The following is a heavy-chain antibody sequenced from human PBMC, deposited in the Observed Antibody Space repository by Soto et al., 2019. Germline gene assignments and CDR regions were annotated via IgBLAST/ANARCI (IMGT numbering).Heavy chain of an antibody. D-gene: IGHD2-21*01. CDR1: GFTFSNSA. CDR3: AKVRVGIDVDFDY. Sequence: GGSLRLSCAASGFTFSNSAMTWVRQAPAKGLEWVSTIRDSDSRGSTFYADSVKGRFTISRDDSKNTLYLQMSSLRAEDTAMYYCAKVRVGIDVDFDYWGQGALVTVSS. V-gene: IGHV3-23*01. CDR2: IRDSDSRGST. J-gene: IGHJ4*02.